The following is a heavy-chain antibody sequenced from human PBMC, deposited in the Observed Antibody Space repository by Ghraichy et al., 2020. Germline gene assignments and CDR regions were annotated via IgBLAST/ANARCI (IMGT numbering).Heavy chain of an antibody. Sequence: GSLRLSCAASGSTVSRYNMNWVRQAPGKGLEWVSVIYSGGGTYHADSVKGRFTISRDNSKNMVYLQMNSLRVEDTAVYYCAGVRGSYMWGQGTLVTVSS. CDR3: AGVRGSYM. D-gene: IGHD1-26*01. J-gene: IGHJ4*02. V-gene: IGHV3-53*01. CDR1: GSTVSRYN. CDR2: IYSGGGT.